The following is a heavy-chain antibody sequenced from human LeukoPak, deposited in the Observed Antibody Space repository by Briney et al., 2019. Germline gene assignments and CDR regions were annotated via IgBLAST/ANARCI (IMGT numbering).Heavy chain of an antibody. CDR2: IYPNSGAT. Sequence: GASVKVSCKASGYTFTDYYMHWVRQAPGQGLEWVGWIYPNSGATKYAQKFQGRVTMTRDTSISTAYMELSRLRSDDTAVYYCGTLLSNGPFDYWGQGSLVTVSS. CDR3: GTLLSNGPFDY. V-gene: IGHV1-2*02. CDR1: GYTFTDYY. J-gene: IGHJ4*02.